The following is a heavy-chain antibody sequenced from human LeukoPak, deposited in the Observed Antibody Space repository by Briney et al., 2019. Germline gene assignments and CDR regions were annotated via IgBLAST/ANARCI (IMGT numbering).Heavy chain of an antibody. J-gene: IGHJ4*02. V-gene: IGHV3-48*01. D-gene: IGHD4-17*01. CDR1: GFTFSSYS. CDR3: ARSQGSGDPTRGARAPRPDKPKYYFDY. Sequence: GGSLRLSCAASGFTFSSYSMNWVRQAPGKGLEWVSYISSSSTIYYADSVKGRFTISRDNAKNSLYLQMNSLRAEDTAVYYCARSQGSGDPTRGARAPRPDKPKYYFDYWGQGTLVTVSS. CDR2: ISSSSTI.